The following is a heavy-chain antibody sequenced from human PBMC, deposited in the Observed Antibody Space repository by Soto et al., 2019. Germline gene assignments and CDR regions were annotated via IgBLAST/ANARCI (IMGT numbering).Heavy chain of an antibody. CDR3: ARDLGTRSWFDP. CDR2: IWYDGSNK. Sequence: QVQLVESGGGVVQPGRSLRLSCAASGFTFSSYGMHWVRQAPGKGLEWVAVIWYDGSNKYYADSVKGRFTISRDNSRNTLYLQMNSLRAEDTAVYYCARDLGTRSWFDPWVQGTLVTVSS. CDR1: GFTFSSYG. D-gene: IGHD5-12*01. J-gene: IGHJ5*02. V-gene: IGHV3-33*01.